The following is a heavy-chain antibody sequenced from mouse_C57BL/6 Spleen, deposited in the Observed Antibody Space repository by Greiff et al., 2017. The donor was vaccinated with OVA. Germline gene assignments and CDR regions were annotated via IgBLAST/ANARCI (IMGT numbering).Heavy chain of an antibody. J-gene: IGHJ3*01. CDR1: GYSITSGYY. Sequence: EVQRVESGPGLVKPSQSLSLTCSVTGYSITSGYYWNWIRQFPGNKLEWMGYISYDGSNNYNPSLKNRISITRDTSKNQFFLKLNSVTTEDTATYYCARDEGWGFAYWGQGTLVTVSA. CDR2: ISYDGSN. CDR3: ARDEGWGFAY. V-gene: IGHV3-6*01.